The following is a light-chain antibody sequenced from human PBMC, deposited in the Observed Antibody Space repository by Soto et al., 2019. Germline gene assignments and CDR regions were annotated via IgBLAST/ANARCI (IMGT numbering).Light chain of an antibody. J-gene: IGKJ2*01. CDR2: RAS. CDR3: QQYNNWPYT. Sequence: EIVMTQSPATLSVSPGGSATLSCRTSQHVSSNFAWYRQKPGQAPTLLIYRASTRATGIPARFSGSGSGTEFTLTISNLQSEDFAVYYCQQYNNWPYTFGQGTKLEIK. CDR1: QHVSSN. V-gene: IGKV3-15*01.